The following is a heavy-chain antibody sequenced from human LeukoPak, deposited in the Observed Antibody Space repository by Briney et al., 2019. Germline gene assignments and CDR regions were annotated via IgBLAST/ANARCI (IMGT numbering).Heavy chain of an antibody. V-gene: IGHV4-39*02. Sequence: PSETLSLTCTVSGGSISSSSYYWGWIRQPPGKGLEWIGSIYYSGSTYYNPSLKSRVTISVDTSKNQFSLKLSSVTAADTAVYYCARDGYDSSNVPLTFDYWGQGTLVTVSS. CDR2: IYYSGST. D-gene: IGHD5-12*01. CDR1: GGSISSSSYY. CDR3: ARDGYDSSNVPLTFDY. J-gene: IGHJ4*02.